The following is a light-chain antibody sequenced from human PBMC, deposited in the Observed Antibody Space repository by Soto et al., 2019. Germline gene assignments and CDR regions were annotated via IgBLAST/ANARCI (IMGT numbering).Light chain of an antibody. CDR3: QQCDGSLST. J-gene: IGKJ2*01. Sequence: EIVLTQSPGTLSLSPGESATLSCRASQSVSSSYLAWYQQRPGQAPRLLIYGASSRAGGIPDRFSASGSGTDFTLTISRLEAEDFAVYYCQQCDGSLSTFGQGTKLEIK. CDR1: QSVSSSY. CDR2: GAS. V-gene: IGKV3-20*01.